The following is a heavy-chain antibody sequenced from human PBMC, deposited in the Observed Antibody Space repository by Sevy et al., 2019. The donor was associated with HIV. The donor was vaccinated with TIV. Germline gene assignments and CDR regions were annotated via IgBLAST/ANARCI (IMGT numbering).Heavy chain of an antibody. CDR3: ARAPIEARGRGYFDI. V-gene: IGHV4-34*12. CDR1: VDSFSGHH. D-gene: IGHD6-6*01. Sequence: SETLSLTCAVYVDSFSGHHWNWVRQVPGRGLELIGEVVQTGNRNYNPAFYNRLAISVNTPKNQFSLNLTSLTAADTAVYYCARAPIEARGRGYFDIWGHGNRVTVSS. CDR2: VVQTGNR. J-gene: IGHJ4*01.